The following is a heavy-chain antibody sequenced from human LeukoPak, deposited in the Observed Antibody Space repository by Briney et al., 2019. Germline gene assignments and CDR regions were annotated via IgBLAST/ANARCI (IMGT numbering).Heavy chain of an antibody. Sequence: SQTLSLTCAISGDSVSTHRAAWNWIRQSPSRGLEWLGRTYYRSKWYNDYAVFVKSRITIKPDTSKNQFSLQLKSVSPEDTAVYYCAREGDYDSGQFDYWGQGILVTVSS. CDR1: GDSVSTHRAA. J-gene: IGHJ4*02. D-gene: IGHD4-17*01. CDR3: AREGDYDSGQFDY. V-gene: IGHV6-1*01. CDR2: TYYRSKWYN.